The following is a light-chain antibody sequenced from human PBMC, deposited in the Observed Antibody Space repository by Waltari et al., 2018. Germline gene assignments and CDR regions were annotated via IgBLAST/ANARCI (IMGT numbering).Light chain of an antibody. CDR1: QGINTW. CDR2: SAS. Sequence: DIQMTQSPSSVSASVGDRATITCRASQGINTWLAWYQQKPGRAPKLLIYSASTLQSGVPSRFSGSGSGTEFTLTISSLQSEDFAVYYCQQAYSFPFTFGPGTKVDI. J-gene: IGKJ3*01. V-gene: IGKV1-12*01. CDR3: QQAYSFPFT.